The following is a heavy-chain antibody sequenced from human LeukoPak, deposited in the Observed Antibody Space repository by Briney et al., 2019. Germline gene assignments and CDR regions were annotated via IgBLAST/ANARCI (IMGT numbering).Heavy chain of an antibody. CDR1: GYTFTSYD. J-gene: IGHJ4*02. V-gene: IGHV1-18*01. D-gene: IGHD2-15*01. Sequence: ASVKVSCKASGYTFTSYDISWVRQAPGQGLEWMGWISAYNGNINYAQKLQGRVTMTTDTSTSTAYMELRSLRSDDTAVYYCATHLGGYCSGGSCYYFDYWGQGTLVTVSS. CDR2: ISAYNGNI. CDR3: ATHLGGYCSGGSCYYFDY.